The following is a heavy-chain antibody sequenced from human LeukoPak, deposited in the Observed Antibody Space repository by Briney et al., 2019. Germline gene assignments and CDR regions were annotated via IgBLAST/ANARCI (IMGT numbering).Heavy chain of an antibody. Sequence: LSLTCTVSGGSISSYYWSWIRQAPGKGLEWVSYISSSGSTIYYADSVKGRFTISRDNAKNSLYLQMNSLRAEDTDVYYCARAPEVLRFLEWSRFFDYWGQGTLVTVSS. D-gene: IGHD3-3*01. CDR1: GGSISSYY. J-gene: IGHJ4*02. CDR2: ISSSGSTI. V-gene: IGHV3-11*01. CDR3: ARAPEVLRFLEWSRFFDY.